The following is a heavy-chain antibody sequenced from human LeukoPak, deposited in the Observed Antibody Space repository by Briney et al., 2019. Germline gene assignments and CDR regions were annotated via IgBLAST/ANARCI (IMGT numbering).Heavy chain of an antibody. Sequence: ASVKVSCKASGYTFTGYYMHWVRQAPGQGLEWMGWINPNSGGTNYAQKFQGRVTMTRDTSISTAYMELRSLRSDDTAVYYCARALYYGSGRGAFDIWGQGTMVTVSS. J-gene: IGHJ3*02. CDR3: ARALYYGSGRGAFDI. CDR2: INPNSGGT. CDR1: GYTFTGYY. D-gene: IGHD3-10*01. V-gene: IGHV1-2*02.